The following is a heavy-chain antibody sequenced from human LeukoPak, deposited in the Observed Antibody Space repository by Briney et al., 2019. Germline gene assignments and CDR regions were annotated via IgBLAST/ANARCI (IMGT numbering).Heavy chain of an antibody. CDR2: ISSSSSYI. V-gene: IGHV3-21*01. CDR3: ARESVHCSSTSCYLDY. Sequence: GGSLRLSCAASGFTFSSYSMNWVRQAPGKGLEWVSSISSSSSYIYYADSVKGRFTISRDNAKNSLYLQMNSLRAEDTAVYHCARESVHCSSTSCYLDYWGQGTLVTVSS. D-gene: IGHD2-2*01. J-gene: IGHJ4*02. CDR1: GFTFSSYS.